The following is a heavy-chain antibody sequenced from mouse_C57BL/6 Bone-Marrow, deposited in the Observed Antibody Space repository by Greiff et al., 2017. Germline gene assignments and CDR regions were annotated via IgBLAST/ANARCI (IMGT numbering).Heavy chain of an antibody. CDR3: ARRVVGYGSSSYHDD. V-gene: IGHV1-64*01. Sequence: VQLQQPGAELVKPGASVKLSCKASGYTFTSYWMHWVKQRPGQGLEWIGLIHPNSGSTNYNEKFKSKSTLTVDKSSSTAYMQLSSLTSEDSAVYYCARRVVGYGSSSYHDDWGQGTTLTGAS. J-gene: IGHJ2*01. CDR1: GYTFTSYW. CDR2: IHPNSGST. D-gene: IGHD1-1*01.